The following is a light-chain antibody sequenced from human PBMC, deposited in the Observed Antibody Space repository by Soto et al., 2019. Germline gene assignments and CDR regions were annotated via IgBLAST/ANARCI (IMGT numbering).Light chain of an antibody. Sequence: DIVMTQSPLSLPVTPGEPASISCRSSQSLLHSNGYNYLDWYLQKPGQSPQLLIYLGSTRASGVPDRFSGSGSGTDFTLKISRVEAEDVGVYYCMQDLQTPWTFGQGTKVEI. CDR2: LGS. V-gene: IGKV2-28*01. CDR1: QSLLHSNGYNY. J-gene: IGKJ1*01. CDR3: MQDLQTPWT.